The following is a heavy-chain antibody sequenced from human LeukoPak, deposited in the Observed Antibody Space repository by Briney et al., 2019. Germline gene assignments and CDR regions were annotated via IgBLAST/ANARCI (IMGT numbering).Heavy chain of an antibody. CDR2: ISSSSSYI. D-gene: IGHD5-18*01. CDR3: ARIPGYSYGTDDY. Sequence: PGGSLSLSCAASGFSFSTYWMNWVRQAPGKGLEWVSSISSSSSYIYYADSVKGRFTISRDNAKNSLYLQMNSLRAEDTAVYYCARIPGYSYGTDDYWGQGTLVTVSS. J-gene: IGHJ4*02. CDR1: GFSFSTYW. V-gene: IGHV3-21*01.